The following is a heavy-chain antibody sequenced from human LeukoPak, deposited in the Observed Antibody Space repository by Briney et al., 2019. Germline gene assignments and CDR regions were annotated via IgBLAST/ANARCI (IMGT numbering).Heavy chain of an antibody. Sequence: SETLSLTCAVYGGSFSGYYWSWIRQPPGKGLEWIGEINHSGSTNYNPSLKSRVTISVDTSKNQFSLKLSSVTAADTAVYYCARHRGAVAGSRVYYFDYWGQGTLVTVS. D-gene: IGHD6-19*01. V-gene: IGHV4-34*01. J-gene: IGHJ4*02. CDR1: GGSFSGYY. CDR2: INHSGST. CDR3: ARHRGAVAGSRVYYFDY.